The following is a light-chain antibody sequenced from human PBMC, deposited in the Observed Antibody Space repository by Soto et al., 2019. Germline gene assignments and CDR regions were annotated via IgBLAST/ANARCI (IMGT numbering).Light chain of an antibody. CDR1: QSVSSNY. CDR3: QQYGGSPRVT. V-gene: IGKV3-20*01. Sequence: EIVLTQSPGTLSWSPGDRATLSCRASQSVSSNYLAWYQQKPGQAPRLLIYGASSRATGIPDRFIGSGSGTDFTLTISRLEPEDFAVYYCQQYGGSPRVTFGGGTKVEIK. J-gene: IGKJ4*01. CDR2: GAS.